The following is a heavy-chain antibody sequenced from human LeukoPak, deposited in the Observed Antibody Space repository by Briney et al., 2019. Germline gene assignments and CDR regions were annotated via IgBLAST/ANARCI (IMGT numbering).Heavy chain of an antibody. CDR3: ARVPLGYSGAYYFDY. V-gene: IGHV4-4*09. J-gene: IGHJ4*02. CDR2: ISSSGST. CDR1: RGSISASIRSYY. Sequence: SETLSLTCTVSRGSISASIRSYYWSWLRQPPGKGLEWIGYISSSGSTNGNPSLRSRVTISVDTSKNQFFLNLSSVSAADTAVYYCARVPLGYSGAYYFDYWGPGTLVTVSP. D-gene: IGHD5-12*01.